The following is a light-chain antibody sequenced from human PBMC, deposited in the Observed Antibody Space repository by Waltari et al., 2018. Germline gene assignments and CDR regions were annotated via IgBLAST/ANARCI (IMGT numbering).Light chain of an antibody. CDR3: QQYDTPLS. CDR2: CAS. V-gene: IGKV1-33*01. CDR1: QDIYNS. Sequence: DIQMTQSPSSLSASVVDRVTITCQANQDIYNSLNWYQQKPGKAPNLLIYCASNLEPGVPSRVSVSGSGTHFTFTISSLQPDDFATYYCQQYDTPLSFGGGTKVAIK. J-gene: IGKJ4*01.